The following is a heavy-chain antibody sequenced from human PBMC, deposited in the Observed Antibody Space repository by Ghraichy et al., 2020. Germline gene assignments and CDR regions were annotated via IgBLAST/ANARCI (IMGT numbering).Heavy chain of an antibody. J-gene: IGHJ4*02. CDR2: ISSSSSYI. D-gene: IGHD2-2*02. V-gene: IGHV3-21*01. CDR1: GFTFSSYS. CDR3: ARGYCSSTSCYREWDYFDY. Sequence: GGYLRLSCAASGFTFSSYSMNWVRQAPGKGLEWVSSISSSSSYIYYADSVKGRFTISRDNAKNSLYLQMNSLRAEDTAGYYCARGYCSSTSCYREWDYFDYWGKGTLVTVSS.